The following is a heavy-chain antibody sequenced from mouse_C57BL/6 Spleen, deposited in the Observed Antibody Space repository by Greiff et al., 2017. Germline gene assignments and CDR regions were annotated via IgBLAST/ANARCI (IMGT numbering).Heavy chain of an antibody. D-gene: IGHD1-1*01. CDR3: ARNYYGTGAMDY. Sequence: VQLRQSGAELVRPGTSVKVSCKASGYAFTNYLIEWVKQRPGQGLGWIGVINPGSGGTNYNEKFKGKATLTADKSSSTAYMQLSSLTSEDSAVYFCARNYYGTGAMDYWGQGTSVTVSS. CDR2: INPGSGGT. V-gene: IGHV1-54*01. CDR1: GYAFTNYL. J-gene: IGHJ4*01.